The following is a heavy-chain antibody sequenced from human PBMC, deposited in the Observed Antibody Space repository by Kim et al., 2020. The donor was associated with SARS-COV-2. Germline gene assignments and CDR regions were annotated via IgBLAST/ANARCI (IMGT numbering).Heavy chain of an antibody. D-gene: IGHD6-13*01. V-gene: IGHV4-39*01. J-gene: IGHJ4*02. CDR3: ARGAAAAGTDY. Sequence: YYNPSLKGRVAISVDTSKTQFSLKLSSVTAADAAVYYCARGAAAAGTDYWGQGTLVTVSS.